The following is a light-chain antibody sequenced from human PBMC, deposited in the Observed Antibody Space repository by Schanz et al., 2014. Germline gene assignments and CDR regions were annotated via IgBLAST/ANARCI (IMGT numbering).Light chain of an antibody. Sequence: QSALTQPRSVSGSPGQSVTISCTGTSSDVGGYNYVSWYQQHPGKAPKLMIYDVSNRPSGVSNRFSGSKSGNTASLTISGLQAEDEADYYCSSYTSNNTRLFGGGTKLTVL. J-gene: IGLJ3*02. CDR2: DVS. V-gene: IGLV2-14*01. CDR1: SSDVGGYNY. CDR3: SSYTSNNTRL.